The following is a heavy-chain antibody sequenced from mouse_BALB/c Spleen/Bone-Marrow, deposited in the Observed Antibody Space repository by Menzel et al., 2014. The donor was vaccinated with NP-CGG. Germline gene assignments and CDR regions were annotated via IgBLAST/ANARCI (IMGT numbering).Heavy chain of an antibody. CDR1: GFSLTSYG. Sequence: QVQLKQSGPGLVQPSQSLSIPCTVSGFSLTSYGVHWVRQSPGKGLEWLGVIWSGGSTDYNAAFISRLSISKDNPKSQVFFKMNSLQANDTAIYYCARTGFDYWGQGTTLTVSS. CDR3: ARTGFDY. V-gene: IGHV2-2*02. CDR2: IWSGGST. J-gene: IGHJ2*01. D-gene: IGHD4-1*01.